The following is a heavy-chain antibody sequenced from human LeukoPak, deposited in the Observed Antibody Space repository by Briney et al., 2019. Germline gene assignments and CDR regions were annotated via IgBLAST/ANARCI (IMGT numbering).Heavy chain of an antibody. Sequence: PGGSLRLSCAASGFTFSSYAINWVRQAPGKGPEWVSCISSAGCTFYADSVKGRFRISRGNSKNTVSLQMTNLRAEDTALYYCASADDFWSAYVAWGHGTMVTVSS. CDR3: ASADDFWSAYVA. CDR2: ISSAGCT. CDR1: GFTFSSYA. J-gene: IGHJ3*01. V-gene: IGHV3-23*01. D-gene: IGHD3-3*01.